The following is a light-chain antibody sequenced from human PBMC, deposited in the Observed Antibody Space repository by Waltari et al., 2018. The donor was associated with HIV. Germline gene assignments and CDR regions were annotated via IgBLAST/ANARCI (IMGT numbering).Light chain of an antibody. J-gene: IGLJ1*01. CDR1: SSDIGHYTY. CDR2: EVS. Sequence: QSAPTQPASVSGSPGQSITTSCTGTSSDIGHYTYVSWYQQSPGKAPKLMTYEVSNRPSGVSNRFSGSKSGNTASLTISGLQAEDEADYYCSSYISTTTLFGTGTKVTVL. CDR3: SSYISTTTL. V-gene: IGLV2-14*01.